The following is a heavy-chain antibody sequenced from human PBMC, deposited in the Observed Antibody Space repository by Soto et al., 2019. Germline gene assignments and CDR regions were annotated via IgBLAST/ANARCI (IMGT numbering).Heavy chain of an antibody. CDR1: GDSIRKYY. Sequence: QVQLQESGPGLVKPSETLSLTCIVSGDSIRKYYWSWIRQPPGKGLEWIGYIYFSGGTNYNPSLKSRVTMSVDTSKNQFSLQLISVTAADTAVYYCARGLDGYSHFDYWGQGTLVTVSS. CDR2: IYFSGGT. V-gene: IGHV4-59*01. J-gene: IGHJ4*02. D-gene: IGHD5-18*01. CDR3: ARGLDGYSHFDY.